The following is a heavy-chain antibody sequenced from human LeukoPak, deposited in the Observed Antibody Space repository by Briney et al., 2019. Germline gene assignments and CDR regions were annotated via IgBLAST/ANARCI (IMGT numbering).Heavy chain of an antibody. CDR2: ISGSGSST. D-gene: IGHD2-15*01. J-gene: IGHJ4*02. CDR3: AKIFAVVVVAATSDY. Sequence: QPGESLRLSSAASGFTFSSYAMSWVRQAPGKGLEWVSAISGSGSSTSYADSVKGRFTISRDNSKNTLYLQMNSVRAEDKAVDYRAKIFAVVVVAATSDYWGQGTLVTVSS. V-gene: IGHV3-23*01. CDR1: GFTFSSYA.